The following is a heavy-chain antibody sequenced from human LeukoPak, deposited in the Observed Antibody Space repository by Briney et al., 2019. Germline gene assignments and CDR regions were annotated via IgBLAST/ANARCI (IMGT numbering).Heavy chain of an antibody. J-gene: IGHJ4*02. D-gene: IGHD6-13*01. CDR3: VRSLISSSWYRSDY. Sequence: ASVKVSCKTSGYTFTDYYIHWVRQAPGQGLEWMGWINPNSGGTNYAQKFQDRVTMARDTSISTAYMDLSSLRSDDTAMFYCVRSLISSSWYRSDYWGQGSLVTVSS. V-gene: IGHV1-2*02. CDR1: GYTFTDYY. CDR2: INPNSGGT.